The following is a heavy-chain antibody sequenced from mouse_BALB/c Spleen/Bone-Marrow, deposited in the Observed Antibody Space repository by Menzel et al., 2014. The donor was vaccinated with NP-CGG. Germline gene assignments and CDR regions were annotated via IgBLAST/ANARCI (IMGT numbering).Heavy chain of an antibody. D-gene: IGHD1-1*01. CDR1: GFSLTSYG. Sequence: VQVVESGPGLVAPSQRLSITCTVSGFSLTSYGVHWVRQPPGKVLEWLGVIWAGGSTNYNSALMSRLSISKGNSKSQVFLKMNSLQTDDTAMYYCARGSYYEGAMDYWGQGTSVTVSS. V-gene: IGHV2-9*02. J-gene: IGHJ4*01. CDR3: ARGSYYEGAMDY. CDR2: IWAGGST.